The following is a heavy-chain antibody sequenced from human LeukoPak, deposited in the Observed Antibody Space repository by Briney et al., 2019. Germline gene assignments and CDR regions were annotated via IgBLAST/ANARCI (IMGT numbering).Heavy chain of an antibody. V-gene: IGHV3-20*04. J-gene: IGHJ4*02. CDR3: ARDGGRREDY. CDR2: INWNGGSA. D-gene: IGHD2-15*01. Sequence: GGSLRLSCTVSGLTFSDAWMTWVRQAPGKGLEWVSGINWNGGSAGYVDSVKGRFTISRDNAKNSLYLQMNSLRAEDTAVYYCARDGGRREDYWGQGALVTVSS. CDR1: GLTFSDAW.